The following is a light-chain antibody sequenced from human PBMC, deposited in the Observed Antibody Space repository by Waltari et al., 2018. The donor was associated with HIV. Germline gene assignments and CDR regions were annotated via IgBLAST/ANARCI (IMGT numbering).Light chain of an antibody. CDR3: GTWDSSLSAWV. CDR1: SSNIGNNY. J-gene: IGLJ3*02. Sequence: QSVLTQPPSVSAAPGQKVTISCSGSSSNIGNNYVSWYQQPPGTAPKLLIYDNNKRPSGIPDLFSGSKSGTSATLGITGLQTGDEADYYCGTWDSSLSAWVFGGGTKLTVL. V-gene: IGLV1-51*01. CDR2: DNN.